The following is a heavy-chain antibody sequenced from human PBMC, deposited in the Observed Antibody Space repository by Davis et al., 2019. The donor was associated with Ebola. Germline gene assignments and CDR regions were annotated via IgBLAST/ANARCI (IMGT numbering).Heavy chain of an antibody. J-gene: IGHJ4*02. CDR3: ARATFGYNSGWYADY. Sequence: AASVKVSCKASGFTLTNYAIHWVRQAPGQRLEWMGWVHGGNGNIKYSQRFQGRVTITTDTSASTAYLDLSSLRSDDTAVFYCARATFGYNSGWYADYWGQGTLVTVSS. CDR1: GFTLTNYA. D-gene: IGHD6-19*01. CDR2: VHGGNGNI. V-gene: IGHV1-3*01.